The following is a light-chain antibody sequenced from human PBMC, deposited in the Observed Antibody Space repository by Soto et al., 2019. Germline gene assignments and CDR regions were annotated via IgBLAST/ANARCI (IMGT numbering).Light chain of an antibody. Sequence: DTQMTQSPSILSASVGDRVTITCRASQSISSWLAWYQQKPGKAPKLLIYKASSLESGVPSRFSGSGSGTDFTLTISSLQPEDFATYYCLQDYDYLWTFGQGTKVDIK. CDR1: QSISSW. J-gene: IGKJ1*01. V-gene: IGKV1-5*03. CDR3: LQDYDYLWT. CDR2: KAS.